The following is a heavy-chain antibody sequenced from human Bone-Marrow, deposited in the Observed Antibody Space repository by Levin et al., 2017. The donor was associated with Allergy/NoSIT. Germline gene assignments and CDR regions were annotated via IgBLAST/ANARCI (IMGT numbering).Heavy chain of an antibody. Sequence: GGSLRLSCTASGFTFTDFAMHWVRQAPGKGLEWLTVISYDGTDKYYEESVKGRFTISRDNSKNTIDLQMNSLRTEDTAVYYCAKSTYGLYYYYDVDVWGLGTAVTVS. J-gene: IGHJ6*02. CDR3: AKSTYGLYYYYDVDV. V-gene: IGHV3-30*18. D-gene: IGHD1-1*01. CDR2: ISYDGTDK. CDR1: GFTFTDFA.